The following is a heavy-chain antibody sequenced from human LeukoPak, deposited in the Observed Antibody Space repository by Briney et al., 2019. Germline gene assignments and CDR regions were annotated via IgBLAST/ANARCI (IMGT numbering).Heavy chain of an antibody. Sequence: SETLSLTCTVSGGSMSSFYGSWIRQPPGKGLEWIGYIYYSGSTNYNPSLKSRVTISVDTSKNQFSLKLSSVTAADTAVYYCARHGTSGTNLNWFDPWGQGTLVTVSS. D-gene: IGHD1-1*01. CDR3: ARHGTSGTNLNWFDP. J-gene: IGHJ5*02. V-gene: IGHV4-59*01. CDR1: GGSMSSFY. CDR2: IYYSGST.